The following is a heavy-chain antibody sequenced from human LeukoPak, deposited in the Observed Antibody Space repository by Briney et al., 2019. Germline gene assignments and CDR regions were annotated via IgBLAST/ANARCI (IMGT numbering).Heavy chain of an antibody. CDR2: ISAYNGNT. J-gene: IGHJ3*02. CDR1: GYTFTSYA. D-gene: IGHD2-21*02. Sequence: PGASVKVSCKASGYTFTSYAMNWVRQAPGQGLEWMGWISAYNGNTNYAQKLQGRVTMTTDTSTSTAYMELRSLRSDDTAVYYCASSCGGDCYSILGRDAFDIWGQGTMVTVSS. CDR3: ASSCGGDCYSILGRDAFDI. V-gene: IGHV1-18*01.